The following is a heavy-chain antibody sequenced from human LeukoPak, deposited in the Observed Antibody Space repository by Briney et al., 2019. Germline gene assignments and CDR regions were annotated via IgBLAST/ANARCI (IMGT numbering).Heavy chain of an antibody. V-gene: IGHV3-74*01. Sequence: GGSLRLSCAASGFTLSSYWMHWVRQAPGKGLVWVSRINSDGSSTSYADSVKGRFTISRDNAKNTLYLQMNSLRAEDTAVYYCARDYSNYGDFDYWGQGTLVTVSS. CDR1: GFTLSSYW. CDR2: INSDGSST. J-gene: IGHJ4*02. CDR3: ARDYSNYGDFDY. D-gene: IGHD4-11*01.